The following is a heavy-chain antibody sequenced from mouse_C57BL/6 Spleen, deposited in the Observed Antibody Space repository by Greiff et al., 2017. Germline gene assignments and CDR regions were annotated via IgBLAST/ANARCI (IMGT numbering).Heavy chain of an antibody. J-gene: IGHJ1*03. CDR3: ARSGGDPDGDGRWYFDV. D-gene: IGHD2-3*01. V-gene: IGHV1-80*01. Sequence: VQLVESGAELVKPGASVKISCKASGYAFSSYWMNWVKQRPGKGLEWIGQIYPGDGDTNYNGKFKGKATLTADKSSSTAYMQLSSLTSEDSAVYFCARSGGDPDGDGRWYFDVWGTGTTVTVSS. CDR1: GYAFSSYW. CDR2: IYPGDGDT.